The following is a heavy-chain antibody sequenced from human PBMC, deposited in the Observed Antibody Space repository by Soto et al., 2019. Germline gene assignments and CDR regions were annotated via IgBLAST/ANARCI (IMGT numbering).Heavy chain of an antibody. J-gene: IGHJ6*03. V-gene: IGHV4-59*12. CDR3: ARETAGTTNFYHYYYYMDV. CDR1: GASINDYH. D-gene: IGHD1-7*01. CDR2: IYYSGGT. Sequence: SETLSLTCTVSGASINDYHWSWIRQPPGEGLEWIGRIYYSGGTSYNPSLMSRVTISVDTSKNQFSLKLSSVTAADTAVYYCARETAGTTNFYHYYYYMDVWGKGTTVTVSS.